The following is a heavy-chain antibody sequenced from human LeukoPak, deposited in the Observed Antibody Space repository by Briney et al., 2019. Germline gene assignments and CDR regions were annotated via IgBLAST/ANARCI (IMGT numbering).Heavy chain of an antibody. CDR3: ARNSSGNYFDY. D-gene: IGHD1-26*01. Sequence: SETLSLTCTVSGGAISSDNYYWGWIRQPPGKELEWIGSIYNSGSTHYNPSLKSRVTISVDTSKNQFSLKLSSVTAADTAVYYCARNSSGNYFDYWGQGTLVTVSS. J-gene: IGHJ4*02. CDR2: IYNSGST. V-gene: IGHV4-39*07. CDR1: GGAISSDNYY.